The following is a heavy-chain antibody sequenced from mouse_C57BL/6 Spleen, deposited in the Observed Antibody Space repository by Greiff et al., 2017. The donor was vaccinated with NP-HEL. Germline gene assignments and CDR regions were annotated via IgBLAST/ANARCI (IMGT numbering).Heavy chain of an antibody. Sequence: VKLQQSGAELVRPGASVTLSCKASGYTFTDYEMHWVKQTPVHGLEWIGAIDPETGGTAYNQKFKGKAILTADKSSSTAYMELRSLTSEDSAGYYGTRAGITTVVDVYWYFDVWGTGTTVTVSS. D-gene: IGHD1-1*01. J-gene: IGHJ1*03. CDR2: IDPETGGT. CDR3: TRAGITTVVDVYWYFDV. CDR1: GYTFTDYE. V-gene: IGHV1-15*01.